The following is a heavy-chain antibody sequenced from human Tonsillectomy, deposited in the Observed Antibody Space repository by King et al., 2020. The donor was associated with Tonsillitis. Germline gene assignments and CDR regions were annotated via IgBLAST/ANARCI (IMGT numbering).Heavy chain of an antibody. CDR1: GFTFSSYG. Sequence: VQLVESGGGVVQPGRSLRLSCAASGFTFSSYGMHWVRQAPGKGLEGVGVISYDGSNKYYADSVKGRFTISRDNSKNTLYLQMNSLRAEDTAVYYCAKDLGRGYYYYGMDVWGQGTTVTVSS. D-gene: IGHD3-10*01. J-gene: IGHJ6*02. CDR3: AKDLGRGYYYYGMDV. V-gene: IGHV3-30*18. CDR2: ISYDGSNK.